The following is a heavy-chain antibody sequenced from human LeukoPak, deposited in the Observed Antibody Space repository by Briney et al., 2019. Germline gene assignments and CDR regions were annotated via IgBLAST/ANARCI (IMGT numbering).Heavy chain of an antibody. CDR2: IYSGGST. D-gene: IGHD5-12*01. V-gene: IGHV3-66*01. J-gene: IGHJ4*02. Sequence: GGSLRLSCAASGFTVSSNYMSWVRQAPGKGLEWVSVIYSGGSTYYADSVKGRFTISRDNSKNSLYLHMNSLRAEDTAVYYCARVAGYSGYEPGYFEDWGQGTLVTVSS. CDR1: GFTVSSNY. CDR3: ARVAGYSGYEPGYFED.